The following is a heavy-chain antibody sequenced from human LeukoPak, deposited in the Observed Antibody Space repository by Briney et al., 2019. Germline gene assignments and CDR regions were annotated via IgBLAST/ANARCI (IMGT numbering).Heavy chain of an antibody. CDR1: GYTFISYG. J-gene: IGHJ6*02. CDR2: ISAYNGNT. D-gene: IGHD2-15*01. Sequence: ASVTVSCMASGYTFISYGISWVGQPAGRGLEWMGWISAYNGNTNYTQKLQGRVTMTRDTSTSTAYMELRRLRSDDTAVYYCARAQRCSGGSCYHYYYYYGMDVGSQGTTVTVSS. CDR3: ARAQRCSGGSCYHYYYYYGMDV. V-gene: IGHV1-18*01.